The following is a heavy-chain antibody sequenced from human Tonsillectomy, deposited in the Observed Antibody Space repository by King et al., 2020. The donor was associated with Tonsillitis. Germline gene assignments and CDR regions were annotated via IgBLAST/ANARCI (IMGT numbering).Heavy chain of an antibody. CDR1: GFTFSSYA. CDR3: AKEDLGFPQYYFDY. Sequence: EVKLVESGGGLVQPGGSLRLSCAASGFTFSSYAMNWVRQAPGKGLEWVSAISGSGGGTYYADSIKGRFTISRDNSKNTLYLQMNSLRVEDTAVYYCAKEDLGFPQYYFDYWGQGTLVTVSS. J-gene: IGHJ4*02. CDR2: ISGSGGGT. V-gene: IGHV3-23*04.